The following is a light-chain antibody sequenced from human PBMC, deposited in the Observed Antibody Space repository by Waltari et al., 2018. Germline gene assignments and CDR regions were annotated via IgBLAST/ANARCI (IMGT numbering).Light chain of an antibody. CDR2: GAS. Sequence: EIVLTQSPGTLSLSPGESATLPCRASQRVSSNDLAWYQQKPGQAPRLLIYGASSRAAGIPDKFSGSGSGTDFTLTISRLEPEDFAVYYCQQYGNSPPVTFGGGTKVEIK. V-gene: IGKV3-20*01. CDR3: QQYGNSPPVT. J-gene: IGKJ4*01. CDR1: QRVSSND.